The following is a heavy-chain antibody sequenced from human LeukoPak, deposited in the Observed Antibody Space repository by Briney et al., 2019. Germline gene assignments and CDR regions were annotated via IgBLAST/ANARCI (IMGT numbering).Heavy chain of an antibody. CDR1: GFTFSSYA. CDR3: ARIMVRGVYFDY. J-gene: IGHJ4*02. D-gene: IGHD3-10*01. CDR2: ISGSGGST. V-gene: IGHV3-23*01. Sequence: GGSLRLSCAASGFTFSSYAMSWVRQAPGKGLEWVSAISGSGGSTYYADSVKGRFTISRDNSKNTLYLQMNSLRAEGTAVYYCARIMVRGVYFDYWGQGTLVTVSS.